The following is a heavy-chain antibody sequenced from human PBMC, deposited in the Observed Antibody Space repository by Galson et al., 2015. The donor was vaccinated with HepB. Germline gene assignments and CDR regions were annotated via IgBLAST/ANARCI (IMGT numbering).Heavy chain of an antibody. D-gene: IGHD2-2*01. V-gene: IGHV6-1*01. CDR3: ARDKVQSPGYSSSWGFDY. CDR2: TFYRSKWYN. J-gene: IGHJ4*01. CDR1: GDSVSSNSAA. Sequence: CAISGDSVSSNSAAWNWIRQSPSRGLEWLGRTFYRSKWYNDYAVSVKSRISINPDTSKNQFSLQMKSVTPEDTAVYYCARDKVQSPGYSSSWGFDYWGQGTLVTVSS.